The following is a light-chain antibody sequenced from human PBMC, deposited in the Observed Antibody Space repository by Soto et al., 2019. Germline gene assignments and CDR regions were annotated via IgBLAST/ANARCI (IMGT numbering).Light chain of an antibody. Sequence: IVLAQSQGTLSLSPGERATLSVSASQSVSSSYLAWYQQKPGQAPRLLIYDASSRATGIPDRFSGGGSGTDFTLTISRLEPEDFAVYYCQQYGTSPISFGQGTRLEIK. CDR3: QQYGTSPIS. V-gene: IGKV3-20*01. CDR1: QSVSSSY. CDR2: DAS. J-gene: IGKJ5*01.